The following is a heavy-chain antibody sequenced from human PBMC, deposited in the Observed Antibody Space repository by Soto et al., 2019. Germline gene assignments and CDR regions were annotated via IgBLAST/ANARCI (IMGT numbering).Heavy chain of an antibody. J-gene: IGHJ6*02. Sequence: QVQLLQSGAEVRKPGSSVKVSCKASGGTLGSYAITWVRQAPGQGFGWMGGFIPIFGITNYAQRFEDRLTITADESTSTVYMELSSLTYDDTAVYYCVPLQPSTIRGRPGMDVWGQGTTITVSS. CDR3: VPLQPSTIRGRPGMDV. D-gene: IGHD4-4*01. CDR2: FIPIFGIT. CDR1: GGTLGSYA. V-gene: IGHV1-69*01.